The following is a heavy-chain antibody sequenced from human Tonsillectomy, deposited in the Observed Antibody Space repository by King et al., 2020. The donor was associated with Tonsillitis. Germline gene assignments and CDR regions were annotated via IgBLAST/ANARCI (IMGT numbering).Heavy chain of an antibody. CDR3: AREGGDSSRRFDP. CDR2: IYYSGST. V-gene: IGHV4-59*01. J-gene: IGHJ5*02. D-gene: IGHD6-13*01. Sequence: VQLQESGPGLVKPSETLSLTCTVSGGSISSYYWSWIRQPPGKGLEWIGYIYYSGSTNYNPSLKSRVTISVDTSKNQFSLKLSSVTAADTAGYYCAREGGDSSRRFDPWGQGTLVTVSS. CDR1: GGSISSYY.